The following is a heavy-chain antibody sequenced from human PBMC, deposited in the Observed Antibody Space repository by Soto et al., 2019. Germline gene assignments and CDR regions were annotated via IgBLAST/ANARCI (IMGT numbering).Heavy chain of an antibody. CDR1: GFTFSSYS. CDR3: ARDEAFEGSADDFDY. D-gene: IGHD2-2*01. Sequence: GGSLRLSCAASGFTFSSYSMNWVRQAPGKGLEWVSSISSSSSYIYYADSVKGRFTISRDNAKNSLYLQMNSLRAEDTAVYYCARDEAFEGSADDFDYWGQGTLVTVSS. V-gene: IGHV3-21*01. CDR2: ISSSSSYI. J-gene: IGHJ4*02.